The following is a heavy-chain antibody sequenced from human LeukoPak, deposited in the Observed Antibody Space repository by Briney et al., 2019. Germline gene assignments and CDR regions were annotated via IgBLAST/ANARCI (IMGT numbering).Heavy chain of an antibody. V-gene: IGHV1-18*01. J-gene: IGHJ4*02. CDR2: ISPHNGNR. D-gene: IGHD3-10*01. CDR3: ARTGYGSGSDDFDF. Sequence: GSSVKVSCKTCGYTFTRYGVSWVRQAPRRGLEWMGWISPHNGNRDYAQKFKDRVTMTTDTSTTTVYLELRSLRPDETAMYYCARTGYGSGSDDFDFWGQGTLVTVSS. CDR1: GYTFTRYG.